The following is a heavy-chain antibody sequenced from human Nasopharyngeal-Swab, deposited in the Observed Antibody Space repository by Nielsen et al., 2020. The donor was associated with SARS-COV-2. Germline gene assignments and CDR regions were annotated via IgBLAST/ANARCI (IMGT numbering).Heavy chain of an antibody. V-gene: IGHV3-74*01. D-gene: IGHD3-16*01. J-gene: IGHJ2*01. CDR1: GFTVSSHC. Sequence: GESLKISCAASGFTVSSHCMHWVRQGLGKGLEWVSRICGDVRRPGYADSAKGRFTISRDNAKNTLYLQMNSLTGEDAAVYFCTRDPGDDKRDWYFDVWGRGTLVTVSS. CDR3: TRDPGDDKRDWYFDV. CDR2: ICGDVRRP.